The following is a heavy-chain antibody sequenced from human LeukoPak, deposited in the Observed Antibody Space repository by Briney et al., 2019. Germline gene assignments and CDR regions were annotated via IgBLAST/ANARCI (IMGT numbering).Heavy chain of an antibody. CDR3: AKHIAVAGLPYYYYGMDV. Sequence: PGGSLRLSCAASGFTFSSYAMSWVRQAPGKGLEWVSAISGSGGSTYYADSVKGRFTISRDNSKNTLYLQMNSLRAEDTAVYYCAKHIAVAGLPYYYYGMDVWGQGTTVTVPS. J-gene: IGHJ6*02. CDR1: GFTFSSYA. CDR2: ISGSGGST. V-gene: IGHV3-23*01. D-gene: IGHD6-19*01.